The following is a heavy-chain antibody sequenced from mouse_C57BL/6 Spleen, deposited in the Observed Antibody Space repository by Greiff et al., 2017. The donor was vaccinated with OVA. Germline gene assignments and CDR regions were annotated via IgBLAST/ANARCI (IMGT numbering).Heavy chain of an antibody. CDR2: IWSDGST. CDR1: GFSLTSYG. V-gene: IGHV2-6-1*01. CDR3: ARHGSGSGDFDY. Sequence: VQLQQSGPGLVAPSQSLSITCTVSGFSLTSYGVHWVRQPPGKGLEWLVVIWSDGSTTYNSALKSRLSISKDNSKSQVFLKMNSLQTDDTAMYYCARHGSGSGDFDYWGQGTTLTVSS. D-gene: IGHD1-1*01. J-gene: IGHJ2*01.